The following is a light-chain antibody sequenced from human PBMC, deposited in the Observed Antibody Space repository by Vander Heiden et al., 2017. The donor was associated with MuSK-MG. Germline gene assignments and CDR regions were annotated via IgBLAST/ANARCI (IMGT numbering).Light chain of an antibody. J-gene: IGLJ1*01. V-gene: IGLV3-19*01. CDR3: NSRDNSASRDRTATRYV. CDR1: SLRNFY. Sequence: SSELTQDPAVSVALGQTVRITCQGDSLRNFYASWYQQKPGQAPVLVFYGKDNRPHGIPDRFSGSTSGNTASLTISGAQAEDEADYYCNSRDNSASRDRTATRYVFGPGTKVTVL. CDR2: GKD.